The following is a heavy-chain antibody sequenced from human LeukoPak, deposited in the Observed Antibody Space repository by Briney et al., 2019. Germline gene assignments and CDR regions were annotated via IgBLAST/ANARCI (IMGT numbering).Heavy chain of an antibody. CDR2: IYYSGST. Sequence: SETLSLTCTVSGGSISSSSYYWGWIRQPPGKGLEWIGSIYYSGSTYCNPSLKSRVTISVDTSKNQFSLKLSSVTAADTAVYYCARGSSGSYWEVYFDYWGQGTLVTVSS. D-gene: IGHD1-26*01. CDR3: ARGSSGSYWEVYFDY. CDR1: GGSISSSSYY. V-gene: IGHV4-39*01. J-gene: IGHJ4*02.